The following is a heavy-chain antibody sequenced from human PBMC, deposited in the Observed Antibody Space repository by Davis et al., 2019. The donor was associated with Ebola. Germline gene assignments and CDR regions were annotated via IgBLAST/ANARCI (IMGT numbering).Heavy chain of an antibody. J-gene: IGHJ5*02. V-gene: IGHV4-34*01. D-gene: IGHD2-2*01. CDR3: ARRSIVVVPAAGPPYNWFDP. CDR2: INHSGST. CDR1: GGSFSGYY. Sequence: SETLSLTCAVYGGSFSGYYWSWIRQPPGKGLEWIGEINHSGSTNYNPSLKSRVTISVDTSKNQFSLKLSSVTAADTVVYYCARRSIVVVPAAGPPYNWFDPWGQGTLVTVSS.